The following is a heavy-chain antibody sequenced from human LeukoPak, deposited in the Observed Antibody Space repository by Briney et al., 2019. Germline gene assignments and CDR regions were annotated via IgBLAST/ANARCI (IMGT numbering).Heavy chain of an antibody. CDR3: ARDADYSSGIGAFDI. V-gene: IGHV4-59*01. Sequence: SETLSLTCTVSGRSISSYYWNWIRQPPGKGLEWIGYIYYSWSTSYNPSLKSRVSISVDTSKQQFCLKLNSVTAADTAVYYCARDADYSSGIGAFDIWGQGTMVTVS. J-gene: IGHJ3*02. D-gene: IGHD6-19*01. CDR1: GRSISSYY. CDR2: IYYSWST.